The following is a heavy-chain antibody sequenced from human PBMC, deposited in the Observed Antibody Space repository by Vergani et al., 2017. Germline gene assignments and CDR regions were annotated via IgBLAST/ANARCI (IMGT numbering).Heavy chain of an antibody. D-gene: IGHD6-19*01. CDR2: ISSSSSYT. V-gene: IGHV3-11*05. CDR3: ARALTVAKGYYYGMDV. Sequence: QVQLVESGGGLVKPGGSLRLSCAASGFTFSDYYMSWIRQAPGKGLEWVSYISSSSSYTNYADSVKGRFTISRDNAKNSLYLQMNSLRAEDTAVYYCARALTVAKGYYYGMDVWGQGTTVTVSS. J-gene: IGHJ6*02. CDR1: GFTFSDYY.